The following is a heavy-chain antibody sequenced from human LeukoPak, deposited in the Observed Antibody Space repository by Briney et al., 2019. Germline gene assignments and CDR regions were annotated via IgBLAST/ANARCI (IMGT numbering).Heavy chain of an antibody. CDR3: ASLKFNYYDSSGLFDY. V-gene: IGHV3-66*02. J-gene: IGHJ4*02. CDR1: GFTFSSYW. Sequence: GGSLRLSCAASGFTFSSYWMHWVRQAPGKGLEWVSVTYSDGSTYYADSVKGRFTISRDNSKNTLYLQMNSLRAEDTAVYYCASLKFNYYDSSGLFDYWGQGTLVTVSS. CDR2: TYSDGST. D-gene: IGHD3-22*01.